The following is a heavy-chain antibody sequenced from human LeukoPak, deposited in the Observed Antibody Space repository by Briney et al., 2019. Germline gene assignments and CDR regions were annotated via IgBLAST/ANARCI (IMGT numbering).Heavy chain of an antibody. D-gene: IGHD2-21*01. CDR2: MNPNSGNT. J-gene: IGHJ1*01. CDR1: GYTFTSYD. V-gene: IGHV1-8*01. CDR3: AKDGDWGRFNH. Sequence: ASVKVSCKASGYTFTSYDINWVRQATGQGLEWMGWMNPNSGNTGYAQKFQGRVTMTRTTSINTAYMELSSLRAEDTAMYYCAKDGDWGRFNHWGQGTLVTVSS.